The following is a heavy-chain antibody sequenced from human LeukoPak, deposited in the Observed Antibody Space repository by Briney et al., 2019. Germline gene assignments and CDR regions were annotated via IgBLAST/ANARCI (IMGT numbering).Heavy chain of an antibody. V-gene: IGHV4-34*01. CDR3: ARGGIKWLRHYDILTARGSYFDY. CDR1: GFTFGTYE. CDR2: INHSGST. J-gene: IGHJ4*02. Sequence: PGGSLRLSCAASGFTFGTYEMNWVRQAPGKGLEWIGEINHSGSTNYNPSLKSRVTISVDTSKNQFSLKLSSVTAADTAVYYCARGGIKWLRHYDILTARGSYFDYWGQGTLVTVSS. D-gene: IGHD3-9*01.